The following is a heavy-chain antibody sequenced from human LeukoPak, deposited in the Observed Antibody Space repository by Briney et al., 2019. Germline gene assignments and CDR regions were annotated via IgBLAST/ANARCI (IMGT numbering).Heavy chain of an antibody. Sequence: PGRSLRLSCAASGFTFSTYWMHWVRQAPGKGLVWVSRINSDESSTTYAASVKGRFTISRDNAKNTLYLQMNSLRADDTAVYYCASGSFYGGVAFDYWGQGTLVTVSS. CDR2: INSDESST. D-gene: IGHD4-23*01. V-gene: IGHV3-74*01. CDR1: GFTFSTYW. J-gene: IGHJ4*02. CDR3: ASGSFYGGVAFDY.